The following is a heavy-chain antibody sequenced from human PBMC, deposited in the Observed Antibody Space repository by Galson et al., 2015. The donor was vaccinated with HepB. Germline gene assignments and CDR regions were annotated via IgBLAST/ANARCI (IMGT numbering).Heavy chain of an antibody. V-gene: IGHV3-11*06. CDR1: GFTFSDYY. D-gene: IGHD1-26*01. CDR3: ARDRDSGSYYDY. CDR2: ISSSSSYT. Sequence: SLRLSCAASGFTFSDYYMSWIRQAPGKGLEWVSYISSSSSYTNYADSVKGRFTISRDNAKNSLYLQMNSLRAEDTAVYYCARDRDSGSYYDYWGQGTLVTVSS. J-gene: IGHJ4*03.